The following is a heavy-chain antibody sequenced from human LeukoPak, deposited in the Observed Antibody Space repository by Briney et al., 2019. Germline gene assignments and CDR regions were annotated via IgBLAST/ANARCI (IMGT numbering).Heavy chain of an antibody. V-gene: IGHV3-23*01. CDR2: ISLSGGTT. CDR1: GFHFSSFA. J-gene: IGHJ4*02. CDR3: AKSRTPVTTCFDL. Sequence: AGGSLRLSCAASGFHFSSFAMSWVRQAPGKGLEWVSSISLSGGTTYHADSAKGRFTISRDNSKNTLYLQMNSLRAEDTAIYYCAKSRTPVTTCFDLWGQGALVTVSS. D-gene: IGHD4-17*01.